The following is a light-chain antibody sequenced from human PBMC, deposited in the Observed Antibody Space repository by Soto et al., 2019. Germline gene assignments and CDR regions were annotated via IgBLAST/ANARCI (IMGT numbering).Light chain of an antibody. V-gene: IGKV3-15*01. CDR2: GAS. Sequence: EIVMTQSPATLSLSPGERATLSCRASQSVSSTLSWYQQKPGQVPKLLIYGASTRATGIPARFCGSGSGTDFTITISSLQSEDFAVYYCQQYNNWPPTFGQGTKVEIK. CDR3: QQYNNWPPT. J-gene: IGKJ1*01. CDR1: QSVSST.